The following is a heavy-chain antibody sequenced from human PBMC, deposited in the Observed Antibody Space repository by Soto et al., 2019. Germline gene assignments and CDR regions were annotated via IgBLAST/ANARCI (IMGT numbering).Heavy chain of an antibody. CDR3: AKNQERELQRAIDF. D-gene: IGHD1-7*01. CDR2: MSGSSSTT. Sequence: PGGSLRLSCATSGLTFSNYAMSWVRQAPGGGLEWVSSMSGSSSTTYYADSVRGRFTISRDRSKNTLYLQMSSLRAEDTALYYCAKNQERELQRAIDFWGQGTLVNVSS. J-gene: IGHJ4*02. CDR1: GLTFSNYA. V-gene: IGHV3-23*01.